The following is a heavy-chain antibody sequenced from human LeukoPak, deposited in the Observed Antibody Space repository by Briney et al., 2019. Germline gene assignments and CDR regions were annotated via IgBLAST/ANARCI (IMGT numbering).Heavy chain of an antibody. V-gene: IGHV3-74*01. Sequence: AGGSLRLSCAASGFTFSSYWMSWVRQAPGKGLVWVSRISKDGSSTYYADSVKGRFTISRDNAKNTLYLQMNSLRAEDTAVYYCARDEVGVGATHDYWGQGTLVTVSS. CDR1: GFTFSSYW. D-gene: IGHD1-26*01. J-gene: IGHJ4*02. CDR2: ISKDGSST. CDR3: ARDEVGVGATHDY.